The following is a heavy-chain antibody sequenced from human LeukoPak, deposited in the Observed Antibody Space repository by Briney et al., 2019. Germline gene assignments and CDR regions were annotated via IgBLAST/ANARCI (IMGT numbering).Heavy chain of an antibody. Sequence: GGSLRLSCAASGFTFSDYYMTWVRQAPGKGLEWVSVIYPGGSTYYADSVKGRFTISRDNSKNTLYLQMNNLRAEDTADYYCATSYGDYVYTFGYWGQGTLVTVSS. CDR2: IYPGGST. J-gene: IGHJ4*02. V-gene: IGHV3-53*01. CDR1: GFTFSDYY. CDR3: ATSYGDYVYTFGY. D-gene: IGHD4-17*01.